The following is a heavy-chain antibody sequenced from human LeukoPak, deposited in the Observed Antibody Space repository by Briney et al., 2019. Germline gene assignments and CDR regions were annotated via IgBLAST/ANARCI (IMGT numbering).Heavy chain of an antibody. D-gene: IGHD6-13*01. CDR2: IHHSGSTY. J-gene: IGHJ4*02. Sequence: PSETLSLTCTVSGGSISSGDYYCSWIRQPPGKGLEWIGYIHHSGSTYYYNPSLKSRVTMSVDTSKTQFSLKLSSVGAADTAVYYCVRDRSRPNPFFDSWGQGTLVTVSS. CDR3: VRDRSRPNPFFDS. V-gene: IGHV4-30-4*01. CDR1: GGSISSGDYY.